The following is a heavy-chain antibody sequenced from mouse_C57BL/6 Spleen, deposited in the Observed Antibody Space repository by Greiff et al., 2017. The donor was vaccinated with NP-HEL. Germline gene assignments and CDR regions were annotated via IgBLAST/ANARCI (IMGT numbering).Heavy chain of an antibody. CDR1: GFTFSDFY. CDR2: SRNKANDYTT. V-gene: IGHV7-1*01. Sequence: EVKVVESGGGLVQSGRSLRLSCATSGFTFSDFYMEWVRQAPGKGLEWIAASRNKANDYTTEYSASVKGRFIVSRDTSQSILYLQMNALRAEDTAIYYCARDGDYYGSSEFAYWGQGTLVTVSA. J-gene: IGHJ3*01. D-gene: IGHD1-1*01. CDR3: ARDGDYYGSSEFAY.